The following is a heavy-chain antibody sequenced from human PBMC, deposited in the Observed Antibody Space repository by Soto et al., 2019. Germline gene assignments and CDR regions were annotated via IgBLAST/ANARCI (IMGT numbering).Heavy chain of an antibody. CDR2: INAGNGNT. V-gene: IGHV1-3*01. CDR3: AGGPVVAAVSYYYSDMDV. D-gene: IGHD2-15*01. CDR1: GYTFTRYA. J-gene: IGHJ6*02. Sequence: ASGKVSCKASGYTFTRYAMHWVRQAPGQRLEWMGWINAGNGNTKYSQKFQGRVTITRDTSASTAYMELSSLRSEDTAVYYCAGGPVVAAVSYYYSDMDVWGQGTTVTVSS.